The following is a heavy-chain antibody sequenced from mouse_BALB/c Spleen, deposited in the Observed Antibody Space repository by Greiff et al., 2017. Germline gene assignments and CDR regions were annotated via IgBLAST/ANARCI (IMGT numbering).Heavy chain of an antibody. Sequence: DVQLVESGGGLVKPGGSLKLSCAASGFAFSSYDMSWVRQTPEKRLEWVAYISSGGGSTYYPDTVKGRFTISRDNAKNTLYLQMSSLKSEDTAMYYCARRFYGSSSVYFDYWGQGTTLTVSS. D-gene: IGHD1-1*01. CDR3: ARRFYGSSSVYFDY. V-gene: IGHV5-12-1*01. CDR1: GFAFSSYD. J-gene: IGHJ2*01. CDR2: ISSGGGST.